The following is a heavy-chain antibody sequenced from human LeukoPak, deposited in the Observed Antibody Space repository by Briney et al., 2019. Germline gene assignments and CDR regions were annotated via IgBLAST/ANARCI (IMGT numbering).Heavy chain of an antibody. D-gene: IGHD1-26*01. CDR2: IFYRGST. V-gene: IGHV4-59*08. CDR3: ARHRGSFSDFDY. CDR1: GGSISSYY. Sequence: SETLSLTCTVSGGSISSYYWSWIRLPPGKGLEWIGYIFYRGSTNYNPSLKTRVTISVDTSKNQFSLKLNSVTAADTAVYYCARHRGSFSDFDYWGQGTLVTVSS. J-gene: IGHJ4*02.